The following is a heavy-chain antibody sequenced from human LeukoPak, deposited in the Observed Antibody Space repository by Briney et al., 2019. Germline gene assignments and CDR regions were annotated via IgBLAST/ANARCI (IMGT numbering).Heavy chain of an antibody. CDR1: GYTFTSYD. V-gene: IGHV1-8*01. CDR2: TNPNSGNT. Sequence: ASVKVSCKASGYTFTSYDINWVRQATGQGLEWMGWTNPNSGNTGYAQKFQGRVTMTRNTSISTAYMELSSLRSEDTAVYYCARAGVAAAVSYYYYMDVWGKGTTVTVSS. J-gene: IGHJ6*03. CDR3: ARAGVAAAVSYYYYMDV. D-gene: IGHD6-13*01.